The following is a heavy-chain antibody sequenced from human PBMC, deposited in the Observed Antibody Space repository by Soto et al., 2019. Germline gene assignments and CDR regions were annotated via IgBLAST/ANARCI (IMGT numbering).Heavy chain of an antibody. CDR3: ARHGPTIISINWVDP. D-gene: IGHD3-9*01. CDR2: FYFGGTT. Sequence: QLQLQESGPRVVKPSETLTLTCSLSGGSSSSRSYYWGWMRQSPGKGLEWIVSFYFGGTTYYTPSPKRRVIVPEGTSRDQFALKLNSVTAAHTRIYYCARHGPTIISINWVDPWGQGLLVTVSS. V-gene: IGHV4-39*01. CDR1: GGSSSSRSYY. J-gene: IGHJ5*02.